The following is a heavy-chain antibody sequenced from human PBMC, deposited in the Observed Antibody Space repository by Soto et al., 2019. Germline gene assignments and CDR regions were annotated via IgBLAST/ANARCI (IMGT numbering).Heavy chain of an antibody. CDR2: ISAYNGNT. Sequence: QVQLVQSGAEVKKPGASVKVSCKASGYTFTSYGIIWVRQAPGQGLEWMGWISAYNGNTNYARKLQGRVTMTTDTSTSTAYMELRSLRSDDTAVYYCARDEGYKWNYGGSWFDPWGQGTLVTVSS. CDR3: ARDEGYKWNYGGSWFDP. CDR1: GYTFTSYG. J-gene: IGHJ5*02. V-gene: IGHV1-18*01. D-gene: IGHD1-7*01.